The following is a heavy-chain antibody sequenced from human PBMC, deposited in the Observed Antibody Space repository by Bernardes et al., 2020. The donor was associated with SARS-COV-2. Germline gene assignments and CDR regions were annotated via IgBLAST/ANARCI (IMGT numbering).Heavy chain of an antibody. J-gene: IGHJ6*02. CDR1: GLTVIDNY. CDR2: MYSGGST. Sequence: GSLRLSCAASGLTVIDNYMTWVRQAPGKGLEWVALMYSGGSTYYADSVKGRFTVSRDNSKNTLYLQMNSLRAEDTAVYYCASVMATWDRGLFSNTYYFYGMDVWGQGTTVTVSS. V-gene: IGHV3-66*01. D-gene: IGHD3-10*01. CDR3: ASVMATWDRGLFSNTYYFYGMDV.